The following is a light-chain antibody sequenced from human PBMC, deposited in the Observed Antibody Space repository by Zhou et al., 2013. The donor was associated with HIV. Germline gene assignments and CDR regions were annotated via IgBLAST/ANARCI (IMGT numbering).Light chain of an antibody. Sequence: DIQLTQSPSFLSASVGDRVTITCRASQGISSYLAWYQQKPGKAPKLLLYAASILESGVPSRFSGSGSGTDYTLTISSLQPGDFATYYCQQYYSTPLSFGGGTKVEI. J-gene: IGKJ4*01. CDR2: AAS. CDR1: QGISSY. V-gene: IGKV1-NL1*01. CDR3: QQYYSTPLS.